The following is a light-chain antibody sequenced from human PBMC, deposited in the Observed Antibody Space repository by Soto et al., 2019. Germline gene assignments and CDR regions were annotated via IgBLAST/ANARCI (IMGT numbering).Light chain of an antibody. Sequence: IVLTQSQGTLSLSPGERATLSCRASQCVGNNYLAWYQQKPGQAPRFLIYDASSRATGIPDRFSGSGSGTDVTLTISRLEPEDFALYYCQQYGSTPLTFGGGTKVEIK. J-gene: IGKJ4*01. CDR2: DAS. CDR1: QCVGNNY. CDR3: QQYGSTPLT. V-gene: IGKV3-20*01.